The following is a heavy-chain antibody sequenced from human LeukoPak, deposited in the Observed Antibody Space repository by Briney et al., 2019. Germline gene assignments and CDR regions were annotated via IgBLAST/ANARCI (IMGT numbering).Heavy chain of an antibody. D-gene: IGHD3-9*01. J-gene: IGHJ5*02. Sequence: GGSLRLSCAASGFSFSSYGMHWVRQAPGKGLEWVAFIRYDGSNKYYADSVKGRFTISRDNSKNTLYLQMNSLRAEDTAVYYCAKDRYDILTGYHTHNWFDPWGQGTLVTVSS. CDR1: GFSFSSYG. V-gene: IGHV3-30*02. CDR2: IRYDGSNK. CDR3: AKDRYDILTGYHTHNWFDP.